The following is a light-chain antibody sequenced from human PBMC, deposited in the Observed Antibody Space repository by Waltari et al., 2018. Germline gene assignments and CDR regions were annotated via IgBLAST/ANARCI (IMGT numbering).Light chain of an antibody. CDR2: DTF. J-gene: IGKJ1*01. V-gene: IGKV1-39*01. CDR3: QQSRDTPRT. CDR1: QSIRSF. Sequence: DIRLTQSPSSLSASAGDRVTITCRASQSIRSFLNCYQQKPGKAPKLLIYDTFNLQTGVPPRFSGSGSGTDFTLTINSLQPDDFATYYCQQSRDTPRTFGQGTKVEIK.